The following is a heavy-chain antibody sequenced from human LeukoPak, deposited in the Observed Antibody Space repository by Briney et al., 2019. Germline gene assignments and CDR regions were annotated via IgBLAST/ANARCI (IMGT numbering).Heavy chain of an antibody. CDR2: IYPGDSDT. V-gene: IGHV5-51*01. CDR3: ARHGDCGGDCAAEYFQH. Sequence: GESLRISCKGSGYTFSSYWIGWVRQMPGKGLEWMGIIYPGDSDTRYSPSLQGQVTISVDTSIGTAYLQWSSLKASDTAMYYCARHGDCGGDCAAEYFQHWGQGTLVTVSS. CDR1: GYTFSSYW. D-gene: IGHD2-21*01. J-gene: IGHJ1*01.